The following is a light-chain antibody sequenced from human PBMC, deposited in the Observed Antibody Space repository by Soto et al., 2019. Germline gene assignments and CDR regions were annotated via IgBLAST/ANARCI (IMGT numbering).Light chain of an antibody. CDR1: QSVSSSY. CDR2: GAS. Sequence: EIVLTQSPGTLSLSPGERATLSCRASQSVSSSYLGWYQQKPGQAPRLLIYGASSRATGIPDRFSGSGSGTDFALTIRRLEPEDSAVYYCQQYGSLLTFGGGTKVEIK. V-gene: IGKV3-20*01. J-gene: IGKJ4*01. CDR3: QQYGSLLT.